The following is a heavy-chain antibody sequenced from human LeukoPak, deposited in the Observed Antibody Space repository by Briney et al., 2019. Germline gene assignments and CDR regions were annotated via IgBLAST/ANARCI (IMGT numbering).Heavy chain of an antibody. D-gene: IGHD3-22*01. J-gene: IGHJ4*02. CDR2: IYYSGST. CDR3: ARHFHSWHYHDSSGYYGFFDY. CDR1: GGSISSYY. Sequence: PSETLSLTCTVSGGSISSYYWSWIRQPPGKGLEWIGYIYYSGSTNYNPSLKSRVTISVDTSKNQFSLKLSSVTAADTAVYYCARHFHSWHYHDSSGYYGFFDYWGQGTLVTVSS. V-gene: IGHV4-59*08.